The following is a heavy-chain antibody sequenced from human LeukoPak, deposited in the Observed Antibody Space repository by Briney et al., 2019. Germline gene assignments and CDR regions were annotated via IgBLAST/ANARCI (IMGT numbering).Heavy chain of an antibody. J-gene: IGHJ4*02. CDR3: AKSDHGFWTGYKK. CDR2: ISYDGSNK. Sequence: TGGSLRLSCAASGFTFSSYGMHWVRQAPGKGLEWVAVISYDGSNKYYADSVEGRFTISRDNSKNTLYLQMNSPRADDTAVYYCAKSDHGFWTGYKKWGQGTLVTVSS. V-gene: IGHV3-30*18. CDR1: GFTFSSYG. D-gene: IGHD3/OR15-3a*01.